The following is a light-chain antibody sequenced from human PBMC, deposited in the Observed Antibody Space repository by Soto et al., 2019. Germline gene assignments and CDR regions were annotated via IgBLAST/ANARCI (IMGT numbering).Light chain of an antibody. CDR1: QNVGNN. CDR2: GAS. V-gene: IGKV3-15*01. J-gene: IGKJ2*01. Sequence: DIVRTQSPSTLSVSPGDRATLSCRASQNVGNNLAWYQQKPGQAPRLLIYGASTRTTGIPARFSGSGSGTDFTLTISSLQTEDFAVYLCQRYNNWLPYTFGEGTKVEIK. CDR3: QRYNNWLPYT.